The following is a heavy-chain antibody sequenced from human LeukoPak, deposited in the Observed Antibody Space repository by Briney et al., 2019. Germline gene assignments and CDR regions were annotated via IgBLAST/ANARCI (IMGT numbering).Heavy chain of an antibody. J-gene: IGHJ4*02. CDR1: GFTFSSYS. CDR3: ANTELLWFGESPDY. Sequence: GGSLRLSCAASGFTFSSYSMNWVRQAPGKGLEWVSSISSSNSYIYYADSVKGRFTISRDNAKNSLYLQMNSLRAEDTAVYYCANTELLWFGESPDYWGQGTLVTVSS. CDR2: ISSSNSYI. V-gene: IGHV3-21*01. D-gene: IGHD3-10*01.